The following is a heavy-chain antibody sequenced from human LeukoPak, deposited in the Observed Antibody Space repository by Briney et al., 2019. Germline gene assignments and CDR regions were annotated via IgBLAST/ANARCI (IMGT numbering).Heavy chain of an antibody. CDR1: GFTFSSYS. CDR2: ISSSSSYI. Sequence: KTGGSLRLSCAASGFTFSSYSMNWVRQAPGKGLEWVSSISSSSSYIYYADSVKGRFTISRDNVKNSLYLQMNSLRAEDTAVYYCARDPFPNSGGYYPFDYWGQGALVTVSS. CDR3: ARDPFPNSGGYYPFDY. J-gene: IGHJ4*02. D-gene: IGHD3-22*01. V-gene: IGHV3-21*01.